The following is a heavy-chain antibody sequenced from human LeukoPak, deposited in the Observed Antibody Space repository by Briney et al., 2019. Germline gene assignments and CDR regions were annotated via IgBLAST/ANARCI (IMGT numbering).Heavy chain of an antibody. V-gene: IGHV3-30*04. D-gene: IGHD3-22*01. CDR3: ARDQYYYDSSGYYDAFDI. Sequence: GGSLRLSCAASGFTFSSYAMHWVRQAPDTGLEWVAVISYDGSNKYYADSVKGRFTISRDNSKNTLYLQMNSLRAEDTAVYYCARDQYYYDSSGYYDAFDIWGQGTMVTVSS. CDR1: GFTFSSYA. CDR2: ISYDGSNK. J-gene: IGHJ3*02.